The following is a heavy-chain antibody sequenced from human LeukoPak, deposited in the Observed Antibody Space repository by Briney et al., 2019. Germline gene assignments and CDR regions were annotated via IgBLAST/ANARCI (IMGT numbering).Heavy chain of an antibody. CDR3: AKDGYGSKSYSDLDY. J-gene: IGHJ4*02. CDR1: GFTFSSYA. D-gene: IGHD3-10*01. V-gene: IGHV3-23*01. Sequence: GGSLRLSCAASGFTFSSYAMSWVRQAPGKGLEWVSTISGSGGSTYYAHSVKGRFTISRDNSENTVYLQMSSLRAEDTAVYYCAKDGYGSKSYSDLDYWGQGTLVTVSS. CDR2: ISGSGGST.